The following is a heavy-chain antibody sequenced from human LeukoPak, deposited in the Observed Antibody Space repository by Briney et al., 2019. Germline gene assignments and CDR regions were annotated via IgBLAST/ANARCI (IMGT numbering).Heavy chain of an antibody. Sequence: ASVKVSCKASGGTFSSYAISWVRQAPGQGLEWMGWISAYNGNTNYAQKLQGRVTMTTDTSTSTAYMELRSLRSDDTAVYYCARESITMVRGVIMHYYYGMDVWGQGTTVTVSS. D-gene: IGHD3-10*01. J-gene: IGHJ6*02. CDR1: GGTFSSYA. CDR3: ARESITMVRGVIMHYYYGMDV. V-gene: IGHV1-18*01. CDR2: ISAYNGNT.